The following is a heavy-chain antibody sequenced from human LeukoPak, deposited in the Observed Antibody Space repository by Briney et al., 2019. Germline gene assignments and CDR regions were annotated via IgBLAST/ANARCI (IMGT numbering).Heavy chain of an antibody. V-gene: IGHV3-23*01. CDR3: AKDKDTPATAQPQRGYFES. CDR2: ISGSGGST. J-gene: IGHJ4*02. Sequence: PGGSLRLSCAASGFTFSSYAMSWVRQAPGKGLEWVSTISGSGGSTYYADSVKGRFTISRDNSKNTLNLQMNSLRAEDTAVYFCAKDKDTPATAQPQRGYFESWGQGTLVTVSS. CDR1: GFTFSSYA. D-gene: IGHD2-15*01.